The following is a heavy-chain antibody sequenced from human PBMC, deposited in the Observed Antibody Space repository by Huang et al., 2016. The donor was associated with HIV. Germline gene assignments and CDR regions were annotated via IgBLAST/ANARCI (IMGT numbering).Heavy chain of an antibody. D-gene: IGHD2-15*01. CDR3: RGDIVVVIAATRYYFDY. Sequence: QLQLQESGPGLVKPSETLSLTCTVSGGSISSSSYYWGWIRQPPGKGLEWIGSIYYSGSTNDHRSLKGRVTISVDTSQNQFSLKLSSVTAADTAVYYCRGDIVVVIAATRYYFDYWGQGTLVTVSS. V-gene: IGHV4-39*01. J-gene: IGHJ4*02. CDR1: GGSISSSSYY. CDR2: IYYSGST.